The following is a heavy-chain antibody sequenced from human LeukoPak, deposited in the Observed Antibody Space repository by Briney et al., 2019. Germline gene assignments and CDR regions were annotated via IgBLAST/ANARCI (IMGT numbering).Heavy chain of an antibody. Sequence: ASVKVSCKASGYTFTSYYMHWVRQVPGQRPEWMGIINPRGGSTDYAQKFEGRVTMTSDTSTSTVYMELSSLKSEDPAVYFCARVGTPAATADYRGQGTLVTVSS. V-gene: IGHV1-46*01. J-gene: IGHJ4*02. CDR1: GYTFTSYY. D-gene: IGHD6-25*01. CDR3: ARVGTPAATADY. CDR2: INPRGGST.